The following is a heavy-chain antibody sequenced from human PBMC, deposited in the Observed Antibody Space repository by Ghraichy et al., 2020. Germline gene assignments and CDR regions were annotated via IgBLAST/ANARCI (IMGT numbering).Heavy chain of an antibody. J-gene: IGHJ4*02. V-gene: IGHV3-7*01. D-gene: IGHD1-1*01. CDR1: GFTFRNYW. CDR3: ARDDNGGPSD. CDR2: IKQDGSEK. Sequence: GGSLRLSCAASGFTFRNYWMTWVRQAPGMGLEWVANIKQDGSEKYCVDSVKGRFTVSRDNAKNSLYLQMNILRVEDTAVYYCARDDNGGPSDWGQGTLVTVSS.